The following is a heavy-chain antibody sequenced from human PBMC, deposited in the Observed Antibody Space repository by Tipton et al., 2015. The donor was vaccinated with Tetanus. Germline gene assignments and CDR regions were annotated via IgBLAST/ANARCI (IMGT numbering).Heavy chain of an antibody. V-gene: IGHV4-39*02. CDR1: GGSISTTSYL. CDR2: IYSNGTA. D-gene: IGHD2-2*01. Sequence: TLSLTCTVSGGSISTTSYLWGWVRQPPEKGLQWIATIYSNGTAYYNSSVKSRGSISIDTSKNLCSLKLSSVTAADTAVYYCARPHYQYWYFDLWGRGTLVTVSS. CDR3: ARPHYQYWYFDL. J-gene: IGHJ2*01.